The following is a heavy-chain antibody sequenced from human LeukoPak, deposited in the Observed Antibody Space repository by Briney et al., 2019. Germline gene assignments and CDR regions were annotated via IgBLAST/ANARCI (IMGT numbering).Heavy chain of an antibody. J-gene: IGHJ4*02. V-gene: IGHV5-10-1*01. CDR1: GYSFTSYW. Sequence: GESLKISCKGSGYSFTSYWINWVRQMPGKGLEWMGRIDPSDSYTNYSPSFQGHVTISAGKSFSTAYLQWSSLKASDTAIYYCARLGATGIDDWGQGTLVTVSS. D-gene: IGHD1-26*01. CDR2: IDPSDSYT. CDR3: ARLGATGIDD.